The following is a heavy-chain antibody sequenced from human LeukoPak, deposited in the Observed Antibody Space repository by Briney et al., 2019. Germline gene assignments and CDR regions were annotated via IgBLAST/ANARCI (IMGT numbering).Heavy chain of an antibody. CDR1: GGSFSGYY. V-gene: IGHV4-34*01. J-gene: IGHJ6*02. CDR3: ARGLDGDYDYYYYYGMDV. CDR2: INHSGST. D-gene: IGHD4-17*01. Sequence: KPSETLCLTCAVYGGSFSGYYRSWIRQPPGKGLEWIGEINHSGSTNYNPSLKSRVTISVDTSKNQFSLKLSSVTAADTAVYYCARGLDGDYDYYYYYGMDVWGQGTTVTVSS.